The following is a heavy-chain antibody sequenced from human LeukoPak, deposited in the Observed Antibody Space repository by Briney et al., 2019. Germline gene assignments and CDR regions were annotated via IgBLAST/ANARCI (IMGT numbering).Heavy chain of an antibody. CDR1: GFTFSNYG. D-gene: IGHD3-10*01. CDR2: ICNDGSNK. CDR3: ERDMVRGGIGVSDY. J-gene: IGHJ4*02. Sequence: GGSLRLSCAASGFTFSNYGLHWVRQGPGKGLEWVAVICNDGSNKYYADSVKGRFTISRDNSKKTLYLKMNRVRAEDTAVYYCERDMVRGGIGVSDYWGQGTLVTVSS. V-gene: IGHV3-33*01.